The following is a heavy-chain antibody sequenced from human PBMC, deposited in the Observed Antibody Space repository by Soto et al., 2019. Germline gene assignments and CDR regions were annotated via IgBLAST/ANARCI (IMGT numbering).Heavy chain of an antibody. J-gene: IGHJ4*02. CDR1: GGSFSGYY. Sequence: SETLSLTCAVYGGSFSGYYWSWIRQPPGKGLEWIGEINHSGSTNYNPSLKSRVTISVDTSKNQFSLKLSSVTAADTAVYYCARAKQMSYDFWSGYNFDYWGQGTLVTVS. CDR3: ARAKQMSYDFWSGYNFDY. D-gene: IGHD3-3*01. V-gene: IGHV4-34*01. CDR2: INHSGST.